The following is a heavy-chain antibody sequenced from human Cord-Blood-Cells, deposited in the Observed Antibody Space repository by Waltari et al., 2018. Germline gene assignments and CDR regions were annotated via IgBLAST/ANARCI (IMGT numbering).Heavy chain of an antibody. J-gene: IGHJ4*02. Sequence: GQLQESGPGLVKPSETLSLTCTVSGYSISSGYYWGWIRQPPGKGLEWIGSIYHSGSTYYNPSLKSRVTISVDTSKNQFSLKLSSVTAADTAVYYCARDATGTTGFRWGQGTLVTVSS. V-gene: IGHV4-38-2*02. CDR3: ARDATGTTGFR. CDR1: GYSISSGYY. CDR2: IYHSGST. D-gene: IGHD4-4*01.